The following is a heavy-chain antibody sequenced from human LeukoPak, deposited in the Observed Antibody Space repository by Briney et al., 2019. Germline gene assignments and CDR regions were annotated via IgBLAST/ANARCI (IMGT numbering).Heavy chain of an antibody. CDR3: ARDFGEQPDTGINWFDP. CDR1: GDSISTTTYY. CDR2: ILYSGGT. Sequence: PSETLSLTCAVSGDSISTTTYYWSWIRQAPGKGLEWLGGILYSGGTYSNPSLKSRVTISVDTSKNQFSLKLSSVTAADTAVYYCARDFGEQPDTGINWFDPWGQGTLVTVSS. J-gene: IGHJ5*02. D-gene: IGHD3-3*01. V-gene: IGHV4-39*07.